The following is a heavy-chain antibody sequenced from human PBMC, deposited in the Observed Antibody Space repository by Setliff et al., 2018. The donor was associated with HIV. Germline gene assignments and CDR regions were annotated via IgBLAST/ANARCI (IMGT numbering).Heavy chain of an antibody. CDR2: INHSGST. D-gene: IGHD6-6*01. J-gene: IGHJ4*02. CDR1: GGSISSYY. CDR3: ARGRHYSSSAPFAIDY. Sequence: SETLSLTCTVSGGSISSYYWSWIRQPPGKGLEWIGEINHSGSTNYSPSLKSRVTISVDASRNQFSLKLRSVTAADTAVYYCARGRHYSSSAPFAIDYWGQGTLVTSPQ. V-gene: IGHV4-34*01.